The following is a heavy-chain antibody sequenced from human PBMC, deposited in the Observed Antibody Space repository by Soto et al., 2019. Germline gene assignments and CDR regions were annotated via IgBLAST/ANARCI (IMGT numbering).Heavy chain of an antibody. CDR3: ARVQIVGCSGGGCYSGYYYYMDV. CDR2: ISAYNGNT. V-gene: IGHV1-18*01. J-gene: IGHJ6*03. Sequence: QVQLVQSGAEVKKPGASVKVSCKASGYTFTSYGISWVRQAPGQGLEWMGWISAYNGNTNYAQKLQGRVTMTTDTFTSTAYMELRSLRSDDTAVYYCARVQIVGCSGGGCYSGYYYYMDVWGKVTTVTVSS. CDR1: GYTFTSYG. D-gene: IGHD2-15*01.